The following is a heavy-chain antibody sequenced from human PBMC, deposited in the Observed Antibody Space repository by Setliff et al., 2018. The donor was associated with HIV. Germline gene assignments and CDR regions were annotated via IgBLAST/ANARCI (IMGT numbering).Heavy chain of an antibody. Sequence: NPSETLSLTCTVSGGSISSSSYYWGWIRQPPGKGLEWIGSIYYSGNTYYNPSLKSRVTISVDTSKNQVSLRLSSVTAADTGVYYCARHRDPPGTSWIFYYYYMDLWGGGTTVTVS. CDR3: ARHRDPPGTSWIFYYYYMDL. J-gene: IGHJ6*03. CDR2: IYYSGNT. V-gene: IGHV4-39*01. D-gene: IGHD2-2*01. CDR1: GGSISSSSYY.